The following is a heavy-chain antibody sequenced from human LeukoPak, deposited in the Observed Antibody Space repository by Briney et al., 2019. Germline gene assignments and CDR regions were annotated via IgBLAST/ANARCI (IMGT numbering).Heavy chain of an antibody. CDR1: GGSISSYY. V-gene: IGHV4-59*01. CDR3: ARGRSSMVRGYYYYYMDV. D-gene: IGHD3-10*01. J-gene: IGHJ6*03. CDR2: IYYSGST. Sequence: SETLSLTCTVAGGSISSYYWSWIRQPPGKGLERIGYIYYSGSTNYNPSLKSRVTISVDTSKNQFSLKLSSVTAADTAVYYCARGRSSMVRGYYYYYMDVWGKGTTVTISS.